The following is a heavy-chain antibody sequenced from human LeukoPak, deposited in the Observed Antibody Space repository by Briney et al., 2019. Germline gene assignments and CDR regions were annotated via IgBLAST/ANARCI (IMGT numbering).Heavy chain of an antibody. CDR3: ARVPTACSSTSCRYNWFDP. CDR1: GASVSSASY. Sequence: PSETLSLTCTVSGASVSSASYWTWIRQPPGKGVEWIAHIYNGVNTNYNPSLKSRVTISVDTSKNQFSLKLSSVTAADTAVYYCARVPTACSSTSCRYNWFDPWGQGTLVTVSS. D-gene: IGHD2-2*01. J-gene: IGHJ5*02. CDR2: IYNGVNT. V-gene: IGHV4-61*01.